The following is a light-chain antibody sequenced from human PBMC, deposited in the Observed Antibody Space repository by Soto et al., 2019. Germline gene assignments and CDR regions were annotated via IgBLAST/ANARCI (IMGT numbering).Light chain of an antibody. CDR2: KSN. J-gene: IGLJ3*02. V-gene: IGLV1-44*01. Sequence: QSVLTQPPSASATPGQRVTISCSGSSSNIGSNTVNWCQQLPGTAPKLLIYKSNQRPSGVPDRFSGSKSGTSASLAISGLQSEDEADYYCAAWDDSLNGRVFGGGTKVTVL. CDR3: AAWDDSLNGRV. CDR1: SSNIGSNT.